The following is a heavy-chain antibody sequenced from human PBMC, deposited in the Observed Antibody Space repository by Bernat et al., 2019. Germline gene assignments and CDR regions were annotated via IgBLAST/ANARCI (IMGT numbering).Heavy chain of an antibody. CDR1: GGTFSSYA. D-gene: IGHD1-26*01. CDR2: ISAYNGNT. Sequence: QVQLVQSGAEVKKPRSSVKVSCKASGGTFSSYAISWVRQAPGQGLEWMGWISAYNGNTNYVQKLQGRVTMTTDTSTSTAYMELRSLRSDDTAVYYCARDLRAVLVVGALGYWGQGTLVTVSS. J-gene: IGHJ4*02. V-gene: IGHV1-18*01. CDR3: ARDLRAVLVVGALGY.